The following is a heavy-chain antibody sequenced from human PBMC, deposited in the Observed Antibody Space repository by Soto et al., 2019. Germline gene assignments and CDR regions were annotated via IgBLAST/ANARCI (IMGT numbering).Heavy chain of an antibody. J-gene: IGHJ4*02. CDR3: AKKMYLLPPGGPFDY. Sequence: LRLSCAASGFTFSSYAMSWVRQAPGKGLEWVSAISGSGGSTNYADSVKGRFTISRDNSKNTLYLQMNSLRAEDTAVYYCAKKMYLLPPGGPFDYWGQGTLVTVSS. CDR1: GFTFSSYA. V-gene: IGHV3-23*01. D-gene: IGHD2-15*01. CDR2: ISGSGGST.